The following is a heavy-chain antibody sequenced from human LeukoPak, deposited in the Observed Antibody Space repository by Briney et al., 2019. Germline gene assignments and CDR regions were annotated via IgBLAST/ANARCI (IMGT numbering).Heavy chain of an antibody. D-gene: IGHD4-17*01. V-gene: IGHV4-39*01. J-gene: IGHJ4*02. CDR2: IYYSGSP. CDR3: ARHRRTVTTQIFDY. CDR1: GGSLSNNNYY. Sequence: SETLSLTCTVSGGSLSNNNYYWAWLRQPPGKGLECLGSIYYSGSPYYNPSLKRRVTISVDTSKNQFSLRLSSVTAADTAVYYCARHRRTVTTQIFDYWGQGTLVTVSS.